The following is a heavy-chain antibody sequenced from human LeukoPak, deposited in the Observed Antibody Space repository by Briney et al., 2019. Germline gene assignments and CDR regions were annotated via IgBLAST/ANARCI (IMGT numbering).Heavy chain of an antibody. CDR3: AKDFSYGSGSPLDY. CDR2: ISGSGGST. V-gene: IGHV3-23*01. J-gene: IGHJ4*02. Sequence: GGSLRLSCAASGFTFSSYAMSWVRQAPAKGLARVSPISGSGGSTYYAASVKGRFTISRDNSKNTLYLQMNSLRAEDTAVYYCAKDFSYGSGSPLDYWGQGTLVTVSS. CDR1: GFTFSSYA. D-gene: IGHD3-10*01.